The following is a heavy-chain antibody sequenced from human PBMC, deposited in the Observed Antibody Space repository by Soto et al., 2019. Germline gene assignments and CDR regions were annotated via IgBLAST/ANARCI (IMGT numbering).Heavy chain of an antibody. J-gene: IGHJ4*02. CDR2: IYYHDDR. Sequence: SGPTLVNPTQTLTLTCTFSGFSFTTAGVAVGWIRQTPGGALEWLTLIYYHDDRRFSPSLKTRLTITGDTSKKQVVLSLTNMDPGDTATYFCAHSDGGYEIIYFDCWGQGIPVTVSS. CDR3: AHSDGGYEIIYFDC. D-gene: IGHD5-12*01. V-gene: IGHV2-5*01. CDR1: GFSFTTAGVA.